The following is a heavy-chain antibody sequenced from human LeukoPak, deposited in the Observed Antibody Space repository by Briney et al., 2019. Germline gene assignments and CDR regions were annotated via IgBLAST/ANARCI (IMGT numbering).Heavy chain of an antibody. Sequence: GASVKVSCKASGFTFTSSAVQWVRQARGQRLEWIGWIVVGSGNTNYAQKFQERVTITRDMSTSTAYMELSSLRSEDTAVYYCAASSSWDRYYYCYGMDVWGKGTTVTVSS. D-gene: IGHD6-13*01. CDR2: IVVGSGNT. V-gene: IGHV1-58*01. J-gene: IGHJ6*04. CDR1: GFTFTSSA. CDR3: AASSSWDRYYYCYGMDV.